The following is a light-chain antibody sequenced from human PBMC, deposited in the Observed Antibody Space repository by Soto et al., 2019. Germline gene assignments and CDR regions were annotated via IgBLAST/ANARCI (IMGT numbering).Light chain of an antibody. CDR3: QQYGISPYT. Sequence: EIVLTQSPGTLSLSPGERATLSCRASQSVSSSYLAWYQQKLGQAPRLLIYGASSRATGIPDRFSGSGSGTDFTLTISRLEPEDFAMYYCQQYGISPYTFGQGTTLEI. V-gene: IGKV3-20*01. J-gene: IGKJ2*01. CDR2: GAS. CDR1: QSVSSSY.